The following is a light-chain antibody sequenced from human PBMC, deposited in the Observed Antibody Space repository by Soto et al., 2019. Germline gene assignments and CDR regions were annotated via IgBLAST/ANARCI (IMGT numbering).Light chain of an antibody. Sequence: SALTQPASVSGSPGQSITISCTGTSSDVGSYNLVSWYQQHPGKAPKLMIYEGSKRPSGVSNRFSGSKSGNTASLTISGLQAEDEADYYCCSYAGSSVFGTGTKLTVL. CDR2: EGS. CDR1: SSDVGSYNL. CDR3: CSYAGSSV. V-gene: IGLV2-23*01. J-gene: IGLJ1*01.